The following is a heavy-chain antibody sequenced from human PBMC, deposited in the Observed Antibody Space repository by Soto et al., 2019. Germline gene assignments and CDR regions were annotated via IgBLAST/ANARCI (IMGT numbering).Heavy chain of an antibody. CDR1: GGTFSSSA. Sequence: VQLVQSGAELKKPGSSVKVSCKASGGTFSSSAINWVRQAPGQGPEWMGNILPFFGTADYAQKFQGRVTSTADVSKTTAYMELRSLRSEDTAVYYCARGHEYGCNSEAFDIWGQGTVVTVSS. CDR2: ILPFFGTA. CDR3: ARGHEYGCNSEAFDI. D-gene: IGHD4-17*01. V-gene: IGHV1-69*15. J-gene: IGHJ3*02.